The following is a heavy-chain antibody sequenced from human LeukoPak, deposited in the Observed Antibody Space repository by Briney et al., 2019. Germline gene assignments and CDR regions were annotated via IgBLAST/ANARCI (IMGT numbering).Heavy chain of an antibody. J-gene: IGHJ6*02. V-gene: IGHV1-69*13. D-gene: IGHD6-19*01. Sequence: GASVKVSCKASGGTFSSYAISWVRQAPGQGLEWMGGIIPIFGTANYAQKFQGRVTITADESTSTAYMELSSLRSEDTAVYYCARIRYVGRGWYEHYGMDVWGQGTTVTVSS. CDR3: ARIRYVGRGWYEHYGMDV. CDR2: IIPIFGTA. CDR1: GGTFSSYA.